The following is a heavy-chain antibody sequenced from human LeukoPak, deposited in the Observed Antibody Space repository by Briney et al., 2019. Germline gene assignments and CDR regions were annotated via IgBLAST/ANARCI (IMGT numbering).Heavy chain of an antibody. CDR2: ISSDGDST. Sequence: GGSLRLSCAASGITFSSNWMHWVRQAPGKGLDYVSAISSDGDSTYYANSVKGRFTISRDNSKNMVYLQMGSLRAEDVAVYYCVRDRGGSGWYFDLWGRGTLVAVSS. CDR1: GITFSSNW. J-gene: IGHJ2*01. CDR3: VRDRGGSGWYFDL. D-gene: IGHD3-16*01. V-gene: IGHV3-64*01.